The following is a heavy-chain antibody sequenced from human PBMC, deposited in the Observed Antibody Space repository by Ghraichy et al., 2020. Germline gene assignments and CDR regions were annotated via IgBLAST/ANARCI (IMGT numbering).Heavy chain of an antibody. CDR3: AKGIDYSSSWYLWDY. V-gene: IGHV3-23*01. Sequence: GESLNISCAASGFTFRSYAISWVRQAPGKGLEWVSGISGSGGSTYYADSVKGRFTISRDNSKNTLYLQMNSLRAEDTAVYYCAKGIDYSSSWYLWDYWGQGTLVTVSS. D-gene: IGHD6-13*01. CDR1: GFTFRSYA. J-gene: IGHJ4*02. CDR2: ISGSGGST.